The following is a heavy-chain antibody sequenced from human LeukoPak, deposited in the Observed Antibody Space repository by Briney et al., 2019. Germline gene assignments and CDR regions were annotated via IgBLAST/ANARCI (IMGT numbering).Heavy chain of an antibody. CDR1: GGSVSGGSYY. Sequence: SETLSLTCTVSGGSVSGGSYYWSWIRQPPGKGLEWIGYFYYTGSTNYNPSLKSRVTISVDTSKNQFSLKLSSVTAADTAVYYCARASGKKVGATTRIDYWGQGTLVTVSS. CDR2: FYYTGST. CDR3: ARASGKKVGATTRIDY. D-gene: IGHD1-26*01. J-gene: IGHJ4*02. V-gene: IGHV4-61*01.